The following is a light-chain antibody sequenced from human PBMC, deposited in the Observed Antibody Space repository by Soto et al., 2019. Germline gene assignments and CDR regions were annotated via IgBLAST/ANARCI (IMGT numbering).Light chain of an antibody. CDR2: DAS. CDR1: QSVSSY. Sequence: DIVLTQSPSTLSLSPVEIATLSCRASQSVSSYLAWYQQKPGQAPRLLIYDASNRATGIPARFSGSGSGTDFTLTISSLEPEDFAVYYCQQRSNWWTFGQGTKVDIK. J-gene: IGKJ1*01. CDR3: QQRSNWWT. V-gene: IGKV3-11*01.